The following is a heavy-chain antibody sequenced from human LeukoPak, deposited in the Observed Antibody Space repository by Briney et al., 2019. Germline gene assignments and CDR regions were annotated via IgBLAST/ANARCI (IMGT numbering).Heavy chain of an antibody. CDR3: ARGLGDYNTDWFPVSGY. V-gene: IGHV1-8*02. D-gene: IGHD3-9*01. J-gene: IGHJ4*02. CDR2: MNPGNGDI. Sequence: GASVKVSCKASGYTFTTHDLTWVRQATGQGLEWMGWMNPGNGDIACAQKFQGRVTMTRDTSMSTAYMELNNLGSEDTAIYYCARGLGDYNTDWFPVSGYWGQGTPVTVSS. CDR1: GYTFTTHD.